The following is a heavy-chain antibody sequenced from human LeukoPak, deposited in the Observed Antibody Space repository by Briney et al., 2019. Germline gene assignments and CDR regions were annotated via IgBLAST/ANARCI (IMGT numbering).Heavy chain of an antibody. J-gene: IGHJ4*02. CDR2: IKEDGSEK. D-gene: IGHD6-19*01. Sequence: GGSLRLSCAASGFTFSSYWMRWVRQAPGKGLEWVANIKEDGSEKHYVDSVKGRFTISRDNVKNSLYLQMNSLRAEDTAVYYCATNPGIAVAGTGWGQGTLVTVSS. CDR3: ATNPGIAVAGTG. V-gene: IGHV3-7*01. CDR1: GFTFSSYW.